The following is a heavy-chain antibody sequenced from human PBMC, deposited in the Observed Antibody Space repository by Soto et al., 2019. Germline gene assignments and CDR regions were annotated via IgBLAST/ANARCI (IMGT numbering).Heavy chain of an antibody. CDR3: SRMRLSCTNPVCFPT. Sequence: GGSLRLSCAASGFTFSTYTMTWARQAPGKGLEWVSSIDSSNKYMFYADSVKGRFTVSRDNTKDSLFLQMTGLRAEDTAVYYCSRMRLSCTNPVCFPTWGQGSLVTVSS. V-gene: IGHV3-21*01. J-gene: IGHJ5*02. CDR1: GFTFSTYT. CDR2: IDSSNKYM. D-gene: IGHD2-8*01.